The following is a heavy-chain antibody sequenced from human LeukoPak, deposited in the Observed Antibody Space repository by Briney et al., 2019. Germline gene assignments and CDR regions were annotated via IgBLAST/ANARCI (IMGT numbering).Heavy chain of an antibody. D-gene: IGHD6-19*01. CDR3: AREGVKGGGWYRGNLFDY. CDR1: GGSISSYY. V-gene: IGHV4-4*07. CDR2: IYTSGST. Sequence: SETLSLTCTVSGGSISSYYWSWIRQPAGKGLEWIGRIYTSGSTNYNPSLKSRVTMSVDTSKNQFSLKLSSVTAADTAVYYCAREGVKGGGWYRGNLFDYWGQGTLVTVSS. J-gene: IGHJ4*02.